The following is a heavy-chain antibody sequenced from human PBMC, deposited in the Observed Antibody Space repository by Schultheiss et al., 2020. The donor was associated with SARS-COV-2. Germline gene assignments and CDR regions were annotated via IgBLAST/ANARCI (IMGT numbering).Heavy chain of an antibody. CDR1: GGTFSSYA. D-gene: IGHD2-2*01. CDR3: ARKPAQYYYYGMDV. CDR2: INPTSSAT. V-gene: IGHV1-2*02. J-gene: IGHJ6*02. Sequence: ASVKVSCKASGGTFSSYAISWVRQAPGKGLEWMGWINPTSSATSYAQKYQGRVTMTRDTSTNTVHMDLSSLNFDDTAVYYCARKPAQYYYYGMDVWGQGTTVTVSS.